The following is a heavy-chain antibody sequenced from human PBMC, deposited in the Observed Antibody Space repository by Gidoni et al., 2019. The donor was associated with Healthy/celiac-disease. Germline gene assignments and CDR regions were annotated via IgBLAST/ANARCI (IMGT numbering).Heavy chain of an antibody. J-gene: IGHJ3*02. Sequence: QITLKESGPTLVKPTQTLTLTCTFSGFSLSPRGVGVGWIRQPPGKALEWLALIYWDDDKRYSPSLKSRLTITKDTSKNQVVLTMTNMDPVDTATYYGAHRMGDYGGNSGDGAFDIWGQGTMVTVSS. D-gene: IGHD4-17*01. CDR1: GFSLSPRGVG. CDR2: IYWDDDK. V-gene: IGHV2-5*02. CDR3: AHRMGDYGGNSGDGAFDI.